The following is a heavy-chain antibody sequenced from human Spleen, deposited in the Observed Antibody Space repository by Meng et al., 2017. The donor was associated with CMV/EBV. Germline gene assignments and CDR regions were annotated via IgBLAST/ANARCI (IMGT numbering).Heavy chain of an antibody. J-gene: IGHJ6*02. CDR1: GFTFRTYG. Sequence: GGSLRLSCEASGFTFRTYGMHWVRQAPGKGLEWVTSLWYDGSNKYYIDSVKGRFTISRDNPKSTLYLQMNSLRAEDTAVYYCARTYCSGGSCYYYGMDVWGQGTTVTVSS. CDR2: LWYDGSNK. CDR3: ARTYCSGGSCYYYGMDV. V-gene: IGHV3-33*01. D-gene: IGHD2-15*01.